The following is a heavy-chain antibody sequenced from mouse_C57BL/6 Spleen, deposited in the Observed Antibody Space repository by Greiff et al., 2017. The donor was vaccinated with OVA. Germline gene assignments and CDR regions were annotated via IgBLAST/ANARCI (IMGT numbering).Heavy chain of an antibody. CDR2: IWSGGST. V-gene: IGHV2-2*01. D-gene: IGHD1-1*01. CDR1: GFSLTSYG. CDR3: ASSITTVVARGAMDY. Sequence: VHLVESGPGLVQPSQSLSITCTVSGFSLTSYGVHWVRQSPGKGLEWLGVIWSGGSTDYNAAFISRLSISKDNSKSQVFFKMNSLQADDTAIYYCASSITTVVARGAMDYWGQGTSVTVSS. J-gene: IGHJ4*01.